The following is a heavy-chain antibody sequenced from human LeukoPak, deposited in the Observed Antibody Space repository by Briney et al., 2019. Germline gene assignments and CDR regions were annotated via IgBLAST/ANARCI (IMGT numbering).Heavy chain of an antibody. D-gene: IGHD3-22*01. Sequence: GGSLRLSCAVSGFPFIRYWMHWVRQAPGKGLVWVSRLNNDGTDATYADSVRGRLTVSRDNAKSTLYLQMDSLRAEDTAVYYCARMRGYSDGFENWGQGTLVTVSS. V-gene: IGHV3-74*03. CDR2: LNNDGTDA. J-gene: IGHJ4*02. CDR1: GFPFIRYW. CDR3: ARMRGYSDGFEN.